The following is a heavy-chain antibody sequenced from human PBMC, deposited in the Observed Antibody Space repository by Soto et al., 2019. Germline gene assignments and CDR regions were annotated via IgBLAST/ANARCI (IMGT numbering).Heavy chain of an antibody. Sequence: QVQLVESGGGVVQPGRSLRLSCAASGFSFSTNAMHWVRQPPGKGLEWVAVISYDGNNKYYADSVKGRFTISRDNSKDSLYLQMNGLRAEDTAVYYCATKIGPQWELVKLKGDYWGQGTLVSVSS. CDR3: ATKIGPQWELVKLKGDY. J-gene: IGHJ4*02. V-gene: IGHV3-30-3*01. CDR1: GFSFSTNA. D-gene: IGHD1-26*01. CDR2: ISYDGNNK.